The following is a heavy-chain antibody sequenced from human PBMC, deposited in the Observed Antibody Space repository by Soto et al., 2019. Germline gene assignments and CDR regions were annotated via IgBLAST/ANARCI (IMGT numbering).Heavy chain of an antibody. V-gene: IGHV1-69*13. CDR2: IIPIFGTA. D-gene: IGHD3-3*01. CDR3: ARETSITIFAVVISDYGYYGMDV. J-gene: IGHJ6*02. Sequence: SVKVSCKASGGTFSSYAISWVRQAPGQGLEWMGGIIPIFGTANYAQKFQGRVTITADESTRTAYMELSSLRSEDTAVYYCARETSITIFAVVISDYGYYGMDVWGQGTTVTVSS. CDR1: GGTFSSYA.